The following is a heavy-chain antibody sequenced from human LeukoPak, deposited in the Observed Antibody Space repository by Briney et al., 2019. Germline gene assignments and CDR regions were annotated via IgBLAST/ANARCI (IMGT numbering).Heavy chain of an antibody. D-gene: IGHD6-19*01. CDR3: AREMDSSGWASAYYYYGMDV. CDR1: GFTFSNAW. V-gene: IGHV3-53*01. Sequence: PGGSLRLSCAASGFTFSNAWMSWVRQAPGKGLEWVSVIYSGGSTYYADSVKGRFTISRDNSKNTLYLQMNSLRAEDTAVYYCAREMDSSGWASAYYYYGMDVWGQGTTVTVSS. J-gene: IGHJ6*02. CDR2: IYSGGST.